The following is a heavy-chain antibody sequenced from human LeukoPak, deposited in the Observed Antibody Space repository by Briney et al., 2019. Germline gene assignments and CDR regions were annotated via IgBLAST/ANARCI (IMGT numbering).Heavy chain of an antibody. J-gene: IGHJ4*02. V-gene: IGHV3-23*01. D-gene: IGHD6-13*01. CDR3: AKEGSSWNVDY. CDR1: GFTFSDYD. CDR2: ISGSGGST. Sequence: GGSLRLSCAASGFTFSDYDMSWVRQAPGKGLEWVSGISGSGGSTYHADSVKGRFTISRDNSKNTLYLQMNSLRPEDTAIYYCAKEGSSWNVDYWGQGTLVTVSS.